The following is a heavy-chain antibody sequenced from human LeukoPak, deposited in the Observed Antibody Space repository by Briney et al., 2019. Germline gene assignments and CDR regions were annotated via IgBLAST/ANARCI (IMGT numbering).Heavy chain of an antibody. CDR3: AKDFLFNYYDSSGYYFDY. CDR2: ISGSGGST. D-gene: IGHD3-22*01. J-gene: IGHJ4*02. V-gene: IGHV3-23*01. Sequence: GGSLRLSCAASGFTFSSYAMSWVRQAPGKGLEWVSAISGSGGSTYYADSVKGRFTISRDNSKSTLYLQMNSLRAEDTAVYYCAKDFLFNYYDSSGYYFDYWGQGTLVTVSS. CDR1: GFTFSSYA.